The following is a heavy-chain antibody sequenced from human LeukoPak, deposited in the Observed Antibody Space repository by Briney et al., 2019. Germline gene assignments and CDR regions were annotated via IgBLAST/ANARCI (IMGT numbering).Heavy chain of an antibody. Sequence: GGPLRLSCATSEFTFSAYAMHWIRQAPGRGLEWVAFVRYGGNIKYYADSVKGRFTISRDNSKNTLYLQMNSLRPEDTAVYYCAKDLGTEYNIFDHWGRGTLVTVSS. D-gene: IGHD3-9*01. CDR1: EFTFSAYA. J-gene: IGHJ4*02. V-gene: IGHV3-30*02. CDR2: VRYGGNIK. CDR3: AKDLGTEYNIFDH.